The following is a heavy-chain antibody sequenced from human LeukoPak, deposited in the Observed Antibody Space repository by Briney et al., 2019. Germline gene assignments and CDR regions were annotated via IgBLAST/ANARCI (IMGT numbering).Heavy chain of an antibody. J-gene: IGHJ5*02. CDR2: IYYSGST. Sequence: SETLSLTCTVSGGSISSYYWSWIRQPPGKGLEWIGYIYYSGSTNYNPSLKSRVTISVDTSKNQFSLKLSSVTAADTAVYYCAREGQYSSSWYETNWFDPWGQGTLVTVSS. CDR3: AREGQYSSSWYETNWFDP. CDR1: GGSISSYY. D-gene: IGHD6-13*01. V-gene: IGHV4-59*01.